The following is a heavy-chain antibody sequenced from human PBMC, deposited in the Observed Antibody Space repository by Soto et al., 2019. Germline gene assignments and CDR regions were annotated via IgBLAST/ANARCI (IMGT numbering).Heavy chain of an antibody. CDR2: ISYDGSNK. Sequence: QVLLVESGGGVVQPGRSLRLSCAASGFTFSSYAMHWVRQAPGKVLEWVAVISYDGSNKYYADSVKGRFTISRDNSKNTLYLQMNSLRAEDTAVYYCASSGWEGGGWFDPWGQGTLVTVSS. CDR1: GFTFSSYA. V-gene: IGHV3-30-3*01. CDR3: ASSGWEGGGWFDP. D-gene: IGHD6-19*01. J-gene: IGHJ5*02.